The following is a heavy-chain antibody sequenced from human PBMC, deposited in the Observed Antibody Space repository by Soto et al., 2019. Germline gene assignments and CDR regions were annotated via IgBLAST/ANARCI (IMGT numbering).Heavy chain of an antibody. J-gene: IGHJ4*02. CDR3: ARGLRGYHLLN. CDR1: GGSFSGYY. V-gene: IGHV4-34*01. D-gene: IGHD2-2*01. Sequence: KASETLSLTCAVYGGSFSGYYWSWIRQPPGKGLEWVGEINHSGSTNYNPSLKSRVTISVDTSKNQFSLKLSSVTAADTAVYYCARGLRGYHLLNWGQGTLVTVSS. CDR2: INHSGST.